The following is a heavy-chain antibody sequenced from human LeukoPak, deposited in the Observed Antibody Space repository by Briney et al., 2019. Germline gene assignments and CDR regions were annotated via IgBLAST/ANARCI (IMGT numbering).Heavy chain of an antibody. CDR3: AKDGGSHHDYYFAY. V-gene: IGHV3-23*01. CDR2: ITGGGDTT. CDR1: GFTFSSYA. Sequence: GGSLRLSCAASGFTFSSYAISWVRQAPGKGLEWVSAITGGGDTTYYADSVKGRFTISRDNSKNTLYLQMNSLRAEDTAVYYCAKDGGSHHDYYFAYWGQGTLVTVSS. J-gene: IGHJ4*02. D-gene: IGHD1-26*01.